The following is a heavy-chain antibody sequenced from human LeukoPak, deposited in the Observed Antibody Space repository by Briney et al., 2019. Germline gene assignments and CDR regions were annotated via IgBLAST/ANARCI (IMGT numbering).Heavy chain of an antibody. CDR2: ISGSGGST. CDR1: GFTFSNYA. D-gene: IGHD2-2*01. CDR3: TRDHITSWQIDF. V-gene: IGHV3-23*01. J-gene: IGHJ4*02. Sequence: PGGSLRLSCAASGFTFSNYAISWVRQAPGKGLEWVSAISGSGGSTYYADSVKGRFTISRDNSKNTVSLQMNSLRVEDTAVYYCTRDHITSWQIDFWGQGTMVTVSS.